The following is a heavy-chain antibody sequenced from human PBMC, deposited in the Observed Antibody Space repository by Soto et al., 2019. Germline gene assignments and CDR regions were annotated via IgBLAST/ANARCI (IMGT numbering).Heavy chain of an antibody. V-gene: IGHV1-8*01. J-gene: IGHJ5*02. CDR2: MNPNSGNT. D-gene: IGHD3-3*01. Sequence: ASVKVSCKASGYTFTSYDINWVQQATGQGLEWMGWMNPNSGNTGYAQKFQGRVTMTRNTSISTAYMELSSLRSEDTAVYYCARRSVEYYDFWSGPTCFDPWGQGTLVTVSS. CDR3: ARRSVEYYDFWSGPTCFDP. CDR1: GYTFTSYD.